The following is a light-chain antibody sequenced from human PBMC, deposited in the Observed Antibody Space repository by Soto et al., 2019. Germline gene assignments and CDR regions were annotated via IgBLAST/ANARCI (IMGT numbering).Light chain of an antibody. CDR2: GNS. Sequence: QSVLTQPPSVSGAPGQRVTISFTGSSSNIGAGYDVHWYQQLPGTAPKLLIYGNSNRPSGVSDRFSGSKSVTSASLDITGLQAEDEDDYYCQSYDSSLSGHVVFGGGTKITVL. V-gene: IGLV1-40*01. CDR3: QSYDSSLSGHVV. J-gene: IGLJ2*01. CDR1: SSNIGAGYD.